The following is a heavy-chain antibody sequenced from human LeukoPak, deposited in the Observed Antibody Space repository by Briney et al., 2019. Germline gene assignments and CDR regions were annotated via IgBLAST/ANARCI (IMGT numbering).Heavy chain of an antibody. J-gene: IGHJ2*01. V-gene: IGHV4-39*07. CDR3: ARGCGYSYGLAKPPGYFDL. Sequence: SETLSLTCTVSGGSISSTSYYWGWIRQPPGKGLEWIGEINHSGSTNYNPSLKSRVTISVDTSKNQFSLKLSSVTAADTAVYYCARGCGYSYGLAKPPGYFDLWGRGTLVTVSS. CDR2: INHSGST. CDR1: GGSISSTSYY. D-gene: IGHD5-18*01.